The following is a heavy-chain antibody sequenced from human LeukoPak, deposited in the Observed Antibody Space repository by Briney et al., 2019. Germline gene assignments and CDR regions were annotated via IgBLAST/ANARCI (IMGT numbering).Heavy chain of an antibody. J-gene: IGHJ4*02. D-gene: IGHD1-1*01. CDR2: IYPGDSDT. CDR1: GYSFTSYW. V-gene: IGHV5-51*01. Sequence: GESLKISCRGSGYSFTSYWIGWVRQMPGKGLEWMGIIYPGDSDTRYSPSFQGQVTISADKSISTAYLQWSSLKASDTAVYYCARPGERSRRDWNLDQWGQGTLVTVSS. CDR3: ARPGERSRRDWNLDQ.